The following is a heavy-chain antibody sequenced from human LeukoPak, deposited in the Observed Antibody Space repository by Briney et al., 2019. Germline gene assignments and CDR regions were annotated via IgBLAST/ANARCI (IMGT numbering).Heavy chain of an antibody. V-gene: IGHV3-30-3*01. CDR2: ISYDGSNK. J-gene: IGHJ4*02. CDR3: ARETTVAGPGYFDY. Sequence: PGRSLRLSCAASGLTFSSYAMHWVRQAPGKGLEWVAVISYDGSNKYYADSVKGRFTISRDNSKNTLYLQMNSLRAEDTAVYYCARETTVAGPGYFDYWGQGTLVTVSS. CDR1: GLTFSSYA. D-gene: IGHD6-19*01.